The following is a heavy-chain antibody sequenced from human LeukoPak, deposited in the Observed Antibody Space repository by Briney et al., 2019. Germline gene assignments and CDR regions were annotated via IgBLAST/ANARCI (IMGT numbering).Heavy chain of an antibody. J-gene: IGHJ6*02. V-gene: IGHV3-33*01. CDR2: IWSDGSNK. Sequence: GGSLRLSCAASGFTFGNYGMHWVRQAPGKGLEWVAVIWSDGSNKHYADSARGRFTISRDNSKNTLYLQMNSLRAEDTAVYYCAREALTSNGLPYGMDVWGQGTTVTVSS. D-gene: IGHD4-11*01. CDR3: AREALTSNGLPYGMDV. CDR1: GFTFGNYG.